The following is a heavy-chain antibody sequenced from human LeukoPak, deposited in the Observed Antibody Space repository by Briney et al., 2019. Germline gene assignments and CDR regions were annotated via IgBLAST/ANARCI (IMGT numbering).Heavy chain of an antibody. J-gene: IGHJ4*02. CDR2: ISASGGST. CDR3: AKDVRVGEYYGSGSYFDY. Sequence: GGSLRLSCAASGFTFSSYAMSWVRQPPGKGLEWVSIISASGGSTYNADSVKGRFTISRDKSRNYLQMNSLRGEDTAIYYCAKDVRVGEYYGSGSYFDYWGQGTLVTVSS. D-gene: IGHD3-10*01. CDR1: GFTFSSYA. V-gene: IGHV3-23*01.